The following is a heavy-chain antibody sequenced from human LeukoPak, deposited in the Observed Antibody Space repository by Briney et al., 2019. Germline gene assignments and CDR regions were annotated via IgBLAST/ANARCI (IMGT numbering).Heavy chain of an antibody. D-gene: IGHD1-26*01. Sequence: GGSLRLSCAASGFTVSDNYMSWVRQAPGKGLEWVSVIYSGGNTYYADSVKGRFSISRDKSKNTLYLQMNSLRAEDTAVYYCGRDLGGRSGYWGQGTLVTVSS. CDR2: IYSGGNT. CDR3: GRDLGGRSGY. J-gene: IGHJ4*02. V-gene: IGHV3-53*01. CDR1: GFTVSDNY.